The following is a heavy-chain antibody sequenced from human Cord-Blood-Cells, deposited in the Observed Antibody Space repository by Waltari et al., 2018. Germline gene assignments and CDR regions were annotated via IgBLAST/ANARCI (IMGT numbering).Heavy chain of an antibody. V-gene: IGHV1-69*06. CDR3: AICSGGSCYSDY. CDR2: FIHIIGTA. J-gene: IGHJ4*02. CDR1: GGTFSSYA. Sequence: QVQLVQSGAEVKKPGSSVKVSCKASGGTFSSYAISWVRQAPGQGLEWMGGFIHIIGTANCEQKFQGRVTITADKSTSTAYMELSSLRSEDTAVYYCAICSGGSCYSDYWGQGNLVTVSS. D-gene: IGHD2-15*01.